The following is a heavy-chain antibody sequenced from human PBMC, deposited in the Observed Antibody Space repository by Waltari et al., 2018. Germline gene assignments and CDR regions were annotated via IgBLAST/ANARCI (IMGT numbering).Heavy chain of an antibody. Sequence: QLHLQESGPILVKPSETLSLPCTVSGDSITSRNYYWGWIRQSPEKGLEWIGIIYYSGTDYYTPSLKSRVTISVDSSKNQFSLKVNTVTVADTAVYYCARLLPYDFWSSYSGWFDPWGQGVLVTVSS. CDR1: GDSITSRNYY. CDR2: IYYSGTD. V-gene: IGHV4-39*01. J-gene: IGHJ5*02. D-gene: IGHD3-3*01. CDR3: ARLLPYDFWSSYSGWFDP.